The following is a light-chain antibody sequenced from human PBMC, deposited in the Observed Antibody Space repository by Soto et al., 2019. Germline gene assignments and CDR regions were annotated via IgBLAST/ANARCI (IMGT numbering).Light chain of an antibody. CDR2: GAS. CDR3: QQYNDWPRT. CDR1: QSVSSN. Sequence: EILMTQSPATLSVSPGERVTLSCGASQSVSSNLAWYQQKPGQAPRLLIYGASTRATGITARFSGSGSGTEFTLTISSLESEDFAVYYCQQYNDWPRTFGQGTKVEIK. J-gene: IGKJ1*01. V-gene: IGKV3-15*01.